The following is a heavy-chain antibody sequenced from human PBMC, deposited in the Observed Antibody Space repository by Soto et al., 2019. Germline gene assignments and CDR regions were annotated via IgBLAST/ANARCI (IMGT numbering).Heavy chain of an antibody. CDR1: GGSISSYY. V-gene: IGHV4-59*08. D-gene: IGHD3-16*01. CDR2: IYYSGST. J-gene: IGHJ3*02. CDR3: ARLWGIRWEAFDI. Sequence: QVQLQESGPGLVKPSETLSLTCTVSGGSISSYYWSWIRQPPEKGLEWIGYIYYSGSTNYNPSLKSRVTISVDRSTNQFALKRSSVTAADTAVYYCARLWGIRWEAFDIWGQGTMVTVSS.